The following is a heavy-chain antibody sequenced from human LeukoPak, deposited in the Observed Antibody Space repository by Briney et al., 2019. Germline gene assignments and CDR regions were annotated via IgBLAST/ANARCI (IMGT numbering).Heavy chain of an antibody. CDR3: ARVDAGCSSTSCYEPFDY. Sequence: ASVKVSCKASGYTFTSYYMHWVRQAPGQGLEWMGIINPSGGSTSYAQKFQGRVTMTRDTSTSTVYMELSSLRSEDTAVYYCARVDAGCSSTSCYEPFDYWGQGTLVTVSS. J-gene: IGHJ4*02. CDR2: INPSGGST. CDR1: GYTFTSYY. D-gene: IGHD2-2*01. V-gene: IGHV1-46*01.